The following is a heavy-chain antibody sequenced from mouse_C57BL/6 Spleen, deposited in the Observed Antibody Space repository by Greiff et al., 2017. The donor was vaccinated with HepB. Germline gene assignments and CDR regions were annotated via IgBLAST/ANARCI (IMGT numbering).Heavy chain of an antibody. CDR3: ARRTSHYYAMDY. J-gene: IGHJ4*01. Sequence: EVNVVESGGGLVKPGGSLKLSCAASGFTFSSYAMSWVRQTPEKRLEWVATISDGGSYTYYPDNVKGRFTISRDNAKNNLYLQMSHLKSEDTAMYYCARRTSHYYAMDYWGQGTSVTVSS. CDR1: GFTFSSYA. V-gene: IGHV5-4*03. CDR2: ISDGGSYT.